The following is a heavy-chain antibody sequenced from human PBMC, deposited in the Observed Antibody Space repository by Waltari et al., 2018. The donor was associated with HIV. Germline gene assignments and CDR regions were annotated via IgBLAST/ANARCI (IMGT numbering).Heavy chain of an antibody. CDR2: IYYSGST. CDR1: GGSISSGDYY. J-gene: IGHJ6*02. D-gene: IGHD2-2*01. CDR3: ARAGSVFGTSPYGMDV. V-gene: IGHV4-30-4*01. Sequence: QVQLQESGPGLVKPSQTLSLTCTVSGGSISSGDYYWSWIRQPPGKGLEWIGYIYYSGSTYYNPSLKSRVTISVDTSKNQFSLKLSSVSAADTAVYYCARAGSVFGTSPYGMDVCGQGTTVTVSS.